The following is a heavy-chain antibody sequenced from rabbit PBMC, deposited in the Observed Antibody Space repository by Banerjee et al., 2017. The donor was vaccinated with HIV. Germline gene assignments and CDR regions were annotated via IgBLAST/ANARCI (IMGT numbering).Heavy chain of an antibody. CDR3: VRGASSSGYYSL. D-gene: IGHD1-1*01. CDR1: GFDFSSYG. Sequence: QEQLMESGGGLVQPGGSLKLSCKASGFDFSSYGVSWVGQAQGKGLEWIGYIDGLFGTTYNANWGNGRSTNSSHNAQNTLYLQLNSLTAADTATYFCVRGASSSGYYSLWGQGTLVTVS. CDR2: IDGLFGTT. V-gene: IGHV1S47*01. J-gene: IGHJ3*01.